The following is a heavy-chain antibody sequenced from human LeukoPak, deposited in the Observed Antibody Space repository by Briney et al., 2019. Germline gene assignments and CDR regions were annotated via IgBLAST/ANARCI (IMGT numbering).Heavy chain of an antibody. Sequence: GGSLRLSCAASGFTFSGYAMSWVRQAPGKGLEWVSVISGSGGSTYYADSVKGRFTISRDNSKNTLYLQMNSLRAEDTAVYYCAKPDDYYDSSGLDYWGQGTLVTVSS. D-gene: IGHD3-22*01. CDR3: AKPDDYYDSSGLDY. V-gene: IGHV3-23*01. CDR2: ISGSGGST. CDR1: GFTFSGYA. J-gene: IGHJ4*02.